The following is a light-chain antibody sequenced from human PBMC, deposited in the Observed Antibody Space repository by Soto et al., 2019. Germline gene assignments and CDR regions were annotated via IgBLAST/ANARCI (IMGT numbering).Light chain of an antibody. CDR2: INRDGSH. CDR1: SGNSRYA. CDR3: HTWATGIQV. J-gene: IGLJ2*01. V-gene: IGLV4-69*01. Sequence: QLVVTQSPSASASLGASVKLTCTLSSGNSRYAIAWHQQQPEKGPRFLMRINRDGSHTKGDGIPDRFSGSSSGSERYLTISSLQSEDEADYYCHTWATGIQVFGGGTKLTVL.